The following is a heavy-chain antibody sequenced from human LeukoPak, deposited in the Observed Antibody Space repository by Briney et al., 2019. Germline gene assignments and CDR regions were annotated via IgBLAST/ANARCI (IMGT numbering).Heavy chain of an antibody. CDR3: ARALTVYYMDV. V-gene: IGHV3-21*01. CDR1: GFTFSSYS. Sequence: GGSLRLSCAASGFTFSSYSMNWVRQAPGKGLEWVSSISSSSSYIYYADSVKGRFTISRDNSKNTLYLQMNSLRAEDTAVYYCARALTVYYMDVWGKGTTVTVSS. CDR2: ISSSSSYI. J-gene: IGHJ6*03. D-gene: IGHD2-8*01.